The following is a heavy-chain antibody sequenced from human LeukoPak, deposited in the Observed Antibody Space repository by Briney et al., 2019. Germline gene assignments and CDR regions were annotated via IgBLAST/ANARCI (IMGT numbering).Heavy chain of an antibody. Sequence: GGSLRLSCAGSGFTFNNYAMSWVRQTPGKGLEWVSAISGRGDTTFYADAMKGRFTISRDNSQNTLYLQMNSLRAEDTAVYYCAKDHNLGGYVLFDNGGQGTLVTVSS. CDR2: ISGRGDTT. CDR1: GFTFNNYA. CDR3: AKDHNLGGYVLFDN. D-gene: IGHD3-22*01. V-gene: IGHV3-23*01. J-gene: IGHJ4*02.